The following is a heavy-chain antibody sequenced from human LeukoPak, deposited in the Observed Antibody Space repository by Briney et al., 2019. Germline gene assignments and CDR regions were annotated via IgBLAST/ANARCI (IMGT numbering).Heavy chain of an antibody. Sequence: ASVKVXCKASGYTFTSYAMNWVRQAPGQGLXWMGWINTNTGNPTYAQGFTGRFVFSLDTSVSTAYLQISSLKAEDTAVYYCARDHPMNPFDLWGRGTLVTVSS. CDR3: ARDHPMNPFDL. V-gene: IGHV7-4-1*02. CDR2: INTNTGNP. J-gene: IGHJ2*01. D-gene: IGHD1-14*01. CDR1: GYTFTSYA.